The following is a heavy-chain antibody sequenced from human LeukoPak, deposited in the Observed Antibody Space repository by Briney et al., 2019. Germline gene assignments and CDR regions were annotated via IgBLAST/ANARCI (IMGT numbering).Heavy chain of an antibody. D-gene: IGHD2-2*01. Sequence: ASVKGSCKASGYTFTSYGISWVRQAPGQGLEGMGWISAYNGNTNYAQKLQGRVTMTTDTSTSTAYMELRSLRSDDTAVYYCARGTVVPAALVDFDHWGQGTLVTVSS. CDR1: GYTFTSYG. J-gene: IGHJ4*02. CDR2: ISAYNGNT. V-gene: IGHV1-18*01. CDR3: ARGTVVPAALVDFDH.